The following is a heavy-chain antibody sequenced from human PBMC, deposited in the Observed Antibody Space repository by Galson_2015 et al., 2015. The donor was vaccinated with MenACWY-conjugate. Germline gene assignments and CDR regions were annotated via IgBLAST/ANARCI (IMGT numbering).Heavy chain of an antibody. Sequence: SVKVSCKASGGTFSSYGISWVRQAPGKGLEWMGAIIPIFGAANYAQRFQGRVTMTADESTSTAYMELSSLRSEDTAVYYCARDGHSSTWNQYNWFDPSGQATLITVSS. J-gene: IGHJ5*02. CDR3: ARDGHSSTWNQYNWFDP. D-gene: IGHD6-13*01. CDR2: IIPIFGAA. CDR1: GGTFSSYG. V-gene: IGHV1-69*13.